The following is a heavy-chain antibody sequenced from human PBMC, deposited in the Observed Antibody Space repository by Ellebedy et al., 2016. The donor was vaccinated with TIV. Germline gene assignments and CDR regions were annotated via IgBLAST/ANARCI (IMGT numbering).Heavy chain of an antibody. J-gene: IGHJ4*02. CDR1: GFTVSDYF. CDR2: ISSSGTNI. CDR3: ARDAAGNGGKLDY. Sequence: GESLKISCAGSGFTVSDYFMSWVRQAPGKGLEWVSYISSSGTNIYYADSVKGRFTISRDSSKNTLYLQMNSLRVEDTAVYYCARDAAGNGGKLDYWGQGALVTVSS. V-gene: IGHV3-11*01. D-gene: IGHD4-23*01.